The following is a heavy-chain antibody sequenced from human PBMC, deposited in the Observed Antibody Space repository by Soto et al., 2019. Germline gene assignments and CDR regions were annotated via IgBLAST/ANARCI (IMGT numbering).Heavy chain of an antibody. V-gene: IGHV3-9*01. Sequence: EVQLVESGGGLVQPGRSLRLSCVAXXFXXXXYAMYXVRXAPGKGLEWVSSISWNSSKIDYADSVRGRFTISRDNGKHSLYLQMNSLXTXXXXXXXXXXXXXXMDVWGQGTTVTVSS. CDR3: XXXXXXMDV. CDR2: ISWNSSKI. J-gene: IGHJ6*02. CDR1: XFXXXXYA.